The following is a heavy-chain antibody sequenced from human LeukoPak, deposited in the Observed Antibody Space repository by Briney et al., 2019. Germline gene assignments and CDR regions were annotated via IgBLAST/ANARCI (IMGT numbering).Heavy chain of an antibody. D-gene: IGHD5-24*01. Sequence: GGSLRLSCAASGFTFSTFAMIWVRQPPGKGLEWVSSIFPSGGEIHYADSVRGRFTISRDNSRNTLYLQMNSLRAEDTAVYYCAKDDRWLQFCCWGQGTLVTVSA. CDR3: AKDDRWLQFCC. J-gene: IGHJ4*02. CDR2: IFPSGGEI. V-gene: IGHV3-23*01. CDR1: GFTFSTFA.